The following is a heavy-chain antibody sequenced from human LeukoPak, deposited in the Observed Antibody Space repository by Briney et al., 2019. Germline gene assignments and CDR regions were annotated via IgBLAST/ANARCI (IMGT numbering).Heavy chain of an antibody. CDR1: GGSNSSYY. J-gene: IGHJ6*02. CDR3: ARLKCISTTCPSRYVMDV. CDR2: IYYSGST. V-gene: IGHV4-59*01. Sequence: KPSVTLSLTCSVSGGSNSSYYWSWIRQPPGKGLEYIGYIYYSGSTNYNPSLKSRVTISVDTSKDQFSLNLTSVTAADTAVYYCARLKCISTTCPSRYVMDVWGQGTTVTVSS. D-gene: IGHD2-2*01.